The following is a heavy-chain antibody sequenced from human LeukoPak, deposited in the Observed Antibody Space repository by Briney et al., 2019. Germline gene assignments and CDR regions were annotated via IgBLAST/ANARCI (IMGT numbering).Heavy chain of an antibody. V-gene: IGHV4-59*01. CDR2: IYYSGST. D-gene: IGHD3-10*01. Sequence: SETLSLTCTVSGGSIINYYWTWIRQPPGKGLEGIGHIYYSGSTNYNPSLNSRVTISVDTSKKQFSLKLTSVIAADTAVYYCARVAKHFRGGLSFYFMDVWGIGTTVTISS. CDR3: ARVAKHFRGGLSFYFMDV. CDR1: GGSIINYY. J-gene: IGHJ6*03.